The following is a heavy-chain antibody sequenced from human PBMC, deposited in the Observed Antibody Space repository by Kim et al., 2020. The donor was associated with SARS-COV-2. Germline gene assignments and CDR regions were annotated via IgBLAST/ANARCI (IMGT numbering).Heavy chain of an antibody. J-gene: IGHJ6*02. CDR3: ARGRAGVVPAPILGLGPHYDYFIMDV. CDR1: SGSFSGHY. D-gene: IGHD2-2*02. V-gene: IGHV4-34*01. CDR2: IHESGST. Sequence: SETLSLTCGVYSGSFSGHYLSWIRQPPGKGLEWIGKIHESGSTKYNPSLKSRATITIDTSKNQFSLKLSSLTAADTGFYYCARGRAGVVPAPILGLGPHYDYFIMDVWGHGTTVTVSS.